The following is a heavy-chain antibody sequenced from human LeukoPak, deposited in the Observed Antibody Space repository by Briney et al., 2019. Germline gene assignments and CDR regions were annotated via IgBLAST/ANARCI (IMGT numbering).Heavy chain of an antibody. Sequence: ASVKVSCKASGYTLTSYGISWVRQAPGPGLEWLGWISAYNGNTNYAQKLQGRVTMTTDTSTSTAYMELRSLRSDDTAVYYCARHRHRVDTAMVPDDWYFDLWGRGTLVTVSS. CDR2: ISAYNGNT. V-gene: IGHV1-18*01. J-gene: IGHJ2*01. D-gene: IGHD5-18*01. CDR1: GYTLTSYG. CDR3: ARHRHRVDTAMVPDDWYFDL.